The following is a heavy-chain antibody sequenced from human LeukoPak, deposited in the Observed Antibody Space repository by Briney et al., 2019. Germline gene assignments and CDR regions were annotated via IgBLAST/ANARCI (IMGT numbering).Heavy chain of an antibody. V-gene: IGHV3-9*01. J-gene: IGHJ3*02. D-gene: IGHD3-16*02. CDR3: AKDIERLGELSLDAFDI. Sequence: PGGSLRLSCAASGFTFDDYAMHWVRQAPGKGLEWVSGISWNSGSIGYADSVKGRFTISRDNAKNSLYLQMNSLRAEDTALYYCAKDIERLGELSLDAFDIWGQGTMVTVSS. CDR2: ISWNSGSI. CDR1: GFTFDDYA.